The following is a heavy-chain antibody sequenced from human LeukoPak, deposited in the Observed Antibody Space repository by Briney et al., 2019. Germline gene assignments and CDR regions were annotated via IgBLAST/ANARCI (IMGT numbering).Heavy chain of an antibody. J-gene: IGHJ4*02. CDR2: ISYDGSNR. CDR1: GFTFSSYG. D-gene: IGHD1/OR15-1a*01. CDR3: AKDISEVPEHYFDY. V-gene: IGHV3-30*18. Sequence: PGGSLRLSCAASGFTFSSYGMHWVRQAPGKGLEWVAFISYDGSNRYHADSVKGRFTISRDNSRSTLYLQMNSLRAEDTAVYYCAKDISEVPEHYFDYWGQGTLVTVSS.